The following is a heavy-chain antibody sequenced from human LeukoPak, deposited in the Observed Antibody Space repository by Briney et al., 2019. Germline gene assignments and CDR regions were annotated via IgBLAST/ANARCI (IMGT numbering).Heavy chain of an antibody. CDR3: ARSGLNWFDP. CDR1: GGSISSGGYY. J-gene: IGHJ5*02. Sequence: PSETLSLTCTVSGGSISSGGYYWSWIRQPPGKGLEWIGYIYHSGSTYYNPSLKSRVTISVDKSKNQFSLKLSSVTAADTAVYYCARSGLNWFDPWGQGTLVTVSS. CDR2: IYHSGST. D-gene: IGHD3-10*01. V-gene: IGHV4-30-2*01.